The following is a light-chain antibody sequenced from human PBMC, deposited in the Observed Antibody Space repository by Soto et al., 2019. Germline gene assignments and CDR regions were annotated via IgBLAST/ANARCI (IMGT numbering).Light chain of an antibody. V-gene: IGKV1-9*01. CDR1: QGISSY. Sequence: DIQLTQSPSFLSASVGDRVTITCRASQGISSYLAWYQQKPGKAPKLLIYAASTLQSGVPSRFSGCGSGTEFTLTISSLQPEDFAPDYCQQLNSYPYTFGQGTKLEIK. CDR2: AAS. CDR3: QQLNSYPYT. J-gene: IGKJ2*01.